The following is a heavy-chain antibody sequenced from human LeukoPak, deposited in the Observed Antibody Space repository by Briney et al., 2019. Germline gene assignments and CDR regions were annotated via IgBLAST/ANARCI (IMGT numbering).Heavy chain of an antibody. CDR3: AREFPFLHYYDSSGYYRSYYFDY. V-gene: IGHV4-61*02. CDR2: IYTSGST. J-gene: IGHJ4*02. D-gene: IGHD3-22*01. CDR1: GGSISSGSYY. Sequence: SQTLSLTCTVSGGSISSGSYYWSWIRQPAGKGLEWIGRIYTSGSTNYNPSLKSRVTISVDTSKNQFSLKLSSVTAADTAVYYCAREFPFLHYYDSSGYYRSYYFDYWGQGTLVTVSS.